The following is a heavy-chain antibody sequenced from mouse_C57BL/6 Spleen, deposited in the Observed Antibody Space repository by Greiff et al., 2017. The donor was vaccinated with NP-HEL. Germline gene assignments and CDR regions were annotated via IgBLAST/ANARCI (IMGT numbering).Heavy chain of an antibody. CDR3: TRHYDEGAWFAY. J-gene: IGHJ3*01. D-gene: IGHD2-4*01. V-gene: IGHV14-4*01. CDR2: IDPENGDT. Sequence: EVQLQQSGAELVRPGASVKLSCTASGFNIKDDYMHWVKQRPEQGLEWIGWIDPENGDTEYASKFQGKATITADTSSNTAYLQLSSLTSEDTAVYYCTRHYDEGAWFAYWGQGTLVTVSA. CDR1: GFNIKDDY.